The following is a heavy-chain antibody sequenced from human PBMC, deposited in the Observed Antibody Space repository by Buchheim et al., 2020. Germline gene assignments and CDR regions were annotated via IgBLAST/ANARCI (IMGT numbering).Heavy chain of an antibody. V-gene: IGHV3-73*01. CDR2: IRNGAKNYAT. D-gene: IGHD3-10*02. Sequence: EVHLVESGGGLVQPGGSLKLSCAASGVTLSGSAIHWVRQAPGKGLEWMGYIRNGAKNYATKYAESMKGRLSLSRDDSRNAAYLQMSSLTIEDTATYFCIRHVEFVRPFWGQGTL. J-gene: IGHJ4*02. CDR1: GVTLSGSA. CDR3: IRHVEFVRPF.